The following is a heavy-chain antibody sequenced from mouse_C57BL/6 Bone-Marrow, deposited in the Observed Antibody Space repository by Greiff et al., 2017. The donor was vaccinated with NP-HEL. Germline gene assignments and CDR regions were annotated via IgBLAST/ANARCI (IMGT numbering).Heavy chain of an antibody. D-gene: IGHD2-4*01. V-gene: IGHV5-4*03. Sequence: EVKVVESGGGLVKPGGSLKLSCAASGFTFSSYAMSWVRQTPEKRLEWVATISDGGSYTYYPDNVKGRFTISRDNAKNNLYLQMSHLKSEDTAMYYCARAGLRGFAYWGQGTLVTVSA. CDR2: ISDGGSYT. CDR1: GFTFSSYA. J-gene: IGHJ3*01. CDR3: ARAGLRGFAY.